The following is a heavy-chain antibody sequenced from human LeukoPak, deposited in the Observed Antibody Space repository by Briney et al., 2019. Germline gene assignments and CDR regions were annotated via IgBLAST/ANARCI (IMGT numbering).Heavy chain of an antibody. J-gene: IGHJ6*03. Sequence: SETLSLTCAVYGGSFSGYYWSWIRQPPGKGLEWIGEINHSGSTNYNPSLKSRVTISVDTSKNQFPLKLSSVTAADTAVYYCARTPQDFYYMDVWGKGTTVTVTS. D-gene: IGHD2-15*01. CDR3: ARTPQDFYYMDV. CDR1: GGSFSGYY. CDR2: INHSGST. V-gene: IGHV4-34*01.